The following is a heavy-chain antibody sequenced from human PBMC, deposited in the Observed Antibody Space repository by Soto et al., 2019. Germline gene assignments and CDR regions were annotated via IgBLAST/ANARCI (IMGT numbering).Heavy chain of an antibody. V-gene: IGHV3-33*01. Sequence: LRLSCAASGFTFSSYGMHWVRQAPGKGLEWVAVIWYDGSNKYYADSVKGRFTISRDNSKNTLYLQMNSLRAEDTAVYYCARDHYYGSGSYYSRPYYYYGMDVWGQGTTVTVSS. CDR1: GFTFSSYG. CDR3: ARDHYYGSGSYYSRPYYYYGMDV. D-gene: IGHD3-10*01. CDR2: IWYDGSNK. J-gene: IGHJ6*02.